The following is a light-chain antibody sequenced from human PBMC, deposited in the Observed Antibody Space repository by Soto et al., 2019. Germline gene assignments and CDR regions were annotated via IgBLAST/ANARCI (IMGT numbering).Light chain of an antibody. CDR1: SSDVGGYNY. Sequence: QSALTQPRSVSGSPGQSVTISCTGTSSDVGGYNYVSWYQQHPGKAPKVMIYDVSKRPSGVPGRFSGSKSGNTASLTISGLQAEDEADYYCCSHAGSYTYVFGTGTKLTVL. J-gene: IGLJ1*01. CDR2: DVS. V-gene: IGLV2-11*01. CDR3: CSHAGSYTYV.